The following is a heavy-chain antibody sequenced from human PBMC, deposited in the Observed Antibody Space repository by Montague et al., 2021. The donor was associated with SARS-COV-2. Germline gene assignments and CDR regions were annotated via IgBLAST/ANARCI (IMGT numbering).Heavy chain of an antibody. Sequence: SETLSLTCTVSGDSISSFYWNWIRQPAGKGLEWIGRIYASGGTNYNPSLKSRVTISVDTPKNQFSLKLNSVTAADTAVYYCGRGVVAATPVVDYWGRGTLVTVSS. CDR2: IYASGGT. D-gene: IGHD2-15*01. CDR1: GDSISSFY. J-gene: IGHJ4*02. CDR3: GRGVVAATPVVDY. V-gene: IGHV4-4*07.